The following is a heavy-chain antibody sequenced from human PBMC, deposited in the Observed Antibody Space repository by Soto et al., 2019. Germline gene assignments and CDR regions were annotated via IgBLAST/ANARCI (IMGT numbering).Heavy chain of an antibody. J-gene: IGHJ4*02. V-gene: IGHV4-30-2*01. CDR3: ARAISHQTVPHRFDY. CDR1: GGSISSGGYS. Sequence: SETLSLTCAVSGGSISSGGYSWSWIRQPPGKGLEWIGYIYHSGSTYYNPSLKSRVTISVDRSKNQFSLKLSSVTAADTAVYYCARAISHQTVPHRFDYWGQGTLVTVSS. D-gene: IGHD2-2*01. CDR2: IYHSGST.